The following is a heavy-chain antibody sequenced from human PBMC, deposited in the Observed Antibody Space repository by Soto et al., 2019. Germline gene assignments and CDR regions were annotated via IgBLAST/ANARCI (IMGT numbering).Heavy chain of an antibody. CDR3: ARSSFGSSSSIHYYYGMDV. V-gene: IGHV4-31*02. CDR1: GGSISSGGYY. CDR2: IYYSGST. Sequence: TSETLSLTCTVSGGSISSGGYYWSWIRQHPGKGLEWIGYIYYSGSTNYNPSLKSRVTISVDTSKNQFSLKLSSVTAADTAVYYCARSSFGSSSSIHYYYGMDVWGQGTTVTVSS. D-gene: IGHD2-15*01. J-gene: IGHJ6*02.